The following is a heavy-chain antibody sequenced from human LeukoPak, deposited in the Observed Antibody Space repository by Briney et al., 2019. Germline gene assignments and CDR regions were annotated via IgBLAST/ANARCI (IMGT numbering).Heavy chain of an antibody. V-gene: IGHV3-23*01. Sequence: PGGSLRLSCAVSGFTFSSYAMSWVRQTPGKGLEWVSAVSDSGGRTYYADSVKGQFTISRDNSKNTLYLQMNNLRAEDTALYYCAKDPRGDCSGGSCHYLQYWGQGTLVTVSS. CDR1: GFTFSSYA. CDR2: VSDSGGRT. CDR3: AKDPRGDCSGGSCHYLQY. J-gene: IGHJ4*02. D-gene: IGHD2-15*01.